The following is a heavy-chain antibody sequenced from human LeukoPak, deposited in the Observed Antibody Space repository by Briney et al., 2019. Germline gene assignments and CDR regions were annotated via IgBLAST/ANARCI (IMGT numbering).Heavy chain of an antibody. D-gene: IGHD3-16*01. Sequence: GGSLRLSRVASGFSLSNFQMYWVRQAPGKGVEWVSIISLDESTEFYADSAKGRFTISRDSASNTLHLEMNNLRTEDTAVYYCMRDYLGWFDPWGQGTLVTVSS. CDR2: ISLDESTE. CDR3: MRDYLGWFDP. V-gene: IGHV3-30-3*01. J-gene: IGHJ5*02. CDR1: GFSLSNFQ.